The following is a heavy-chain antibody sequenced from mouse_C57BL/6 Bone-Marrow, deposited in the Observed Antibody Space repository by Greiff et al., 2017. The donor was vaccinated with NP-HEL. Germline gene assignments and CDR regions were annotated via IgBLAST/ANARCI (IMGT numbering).Heavy chain of an antibody. CDR3: ASSDYGSSYDAMDY. D-gene: IGHD1-1*01. CDR1: GYTFTSYW. Sequence: QVQLQQPGTELVKPGASVKLSCKASGYTFTSYWMHWVKQRPGQGLEWIGNINPSNGGTNYNEKFKSKATLPVDKSSSTAYMQLSSLTSEASAVYYCASSDYGSSYDAMDYWGQGTSVTVSS. CDR2: INPSNGGT. V-gene: IGHV1-53*01. J-gene: IGHJ4*01.